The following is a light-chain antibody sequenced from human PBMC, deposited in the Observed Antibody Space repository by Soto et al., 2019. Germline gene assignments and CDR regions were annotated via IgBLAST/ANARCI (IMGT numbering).Light chain of an antibody. CDR2: KAS. Sequence: DIQMTQSPSTLSAAVGDRVTITCRASQSISTWLAWYQQQPGKAPKLLLHKASSLQSGVPSTFSGSVSGTDFNLTISSLHHDDFATYYCQQYNSYSPTFGQGPMVEIK. V-gene: IGKV1-5*03. CDR3: QQYNSYSPT. J-gene: IGKJ1*01. CDR1: QSISTW.